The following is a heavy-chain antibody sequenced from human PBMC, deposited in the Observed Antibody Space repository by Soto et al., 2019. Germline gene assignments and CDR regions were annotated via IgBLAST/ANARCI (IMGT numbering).Heavy chain of an antibody. CDR2: IYYSGST. V-gene: IGHV4-39*01. Sequence: QLQLQESGPGLVKPSETLSLTCTVSGGSISSSSYYWGWIRQPSGKGLEWIGGIYYSGSTYYNPSLNXXFXISXDTSTHQFSLKLSSVTAADTAVYYCGSSYGDYVSYWGQGTLVTVSS. CDR3: GSSYGDYVSY. CDR1: GGSISSSSYY. D-gene: IGHD4-17*01. J-gene: IGHJ4*02.